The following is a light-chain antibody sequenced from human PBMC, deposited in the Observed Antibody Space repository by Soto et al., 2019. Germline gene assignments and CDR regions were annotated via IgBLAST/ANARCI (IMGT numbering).Light chain of an antibody. CDR2: GAS. CDR1: QSVRTK. J-gene: IGKJ5*01. CDR3: QQYNSLPPIT. V-gene: IGKV3-15*01. Sequence: EIVMTQSPDTLYVSPGEGATLSCRASQSVRTKLAWYQQKAGQAPRLLIYGASTRATGIPDRFSGSGSGTEFTLTISSLQSEDFAVYYCQQYNSLPPITFGQGTRLEI.